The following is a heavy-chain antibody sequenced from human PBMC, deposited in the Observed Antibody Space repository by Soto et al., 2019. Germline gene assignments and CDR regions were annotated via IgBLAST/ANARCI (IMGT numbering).Heavy chain of an antibody. CDR3: ARAWGYSNYYYYGMDG. CDR1: GGTFSSYT. CDR2: IIPILGIA. V-gene: IGHV1-69*02. Sequence: QVQLVQSGAEAKKPGSSVKVSCKASGGTFSSYTISWVRQAPGQGLEWMGRIIPILGIANYAQKFQGRVTVTADKSTSTADMERSSLRAEDTAGYYCARAWGYSNYYYYGMDGWGQGTTGTVFS. J-gene: IGHJ6*02. D-gene: IGHD4-4*01.